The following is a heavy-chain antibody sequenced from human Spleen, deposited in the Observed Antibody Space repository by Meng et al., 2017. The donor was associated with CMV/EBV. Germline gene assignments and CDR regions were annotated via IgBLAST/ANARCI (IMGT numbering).Heavy chain of an antibody. CDR1: GDSISSRNYY. CDR3: TRDSRALFDY. Sequence: SETLSLTCSVSGDSISSRNYYWGWVRQPPGKGLDCIATIYTTGSTYYNPSLKSRLSISVDTSKNQFSLQLNSVTAADTAIYYCTRDSRALFDYWGQGTLVTVSS. V-gene: IGHV4-39*02. CDR2: IYTTGST. J-gene: IGHJ4*02.